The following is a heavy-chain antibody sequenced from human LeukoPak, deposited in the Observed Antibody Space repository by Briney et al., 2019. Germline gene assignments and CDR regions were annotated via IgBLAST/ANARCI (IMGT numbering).Heavy chain of an antibody. CDR1: GYTFTSYG. D-gene: IGHD5-12*01. CDR3: AREPSMVATLGGTDY. CDR2: ISAYNGNT. J-gene: IGHJ4*02. Sequence: ASVTVSFKASGYTFTSYGISWVRQAPGQGLEWMGWISAYNGNTTYAQKLQGRLTMTTDTSTSTAYMELRSLRSDDTAVYFCAREPSMVATLGGTDYWGQGTLVTVSS. V-gene: IGHV1-18*01.